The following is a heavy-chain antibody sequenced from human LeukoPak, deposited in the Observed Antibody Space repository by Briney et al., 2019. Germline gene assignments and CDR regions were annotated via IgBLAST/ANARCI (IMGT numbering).Heavy chain of an antibody. CDR3: AKSIASAGTNSCYYMDV. CDR1: GYSISSGYY. J-gene: IGHJ6*03. D-gene: IGHD6-13*01. CDR2: IFHSGTT. Sequence: PSETLSLTCTVSGYSISSGYYWGWIRPPPGKGLEWIGSIFHSGTTYHNPSLKSRVTISVDTSKNQFSLRLSSVTAADTAVHFCAKSIASAGTNSCYYMDVWGTGTTVTVSS. V-gene: IGHV4-38-2*02.